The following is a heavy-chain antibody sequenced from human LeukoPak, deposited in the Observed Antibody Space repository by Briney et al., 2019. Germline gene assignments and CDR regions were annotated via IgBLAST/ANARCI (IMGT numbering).Heavy chain of an antibody. D-gene: IGHD3-22*01. CDR2: IYYSGST. CDR1: GGSISSYY. V-gene: IGHV4-59*01. Sequence: SETLSLTCTVSGGSISSYYWSWIRQPPGKGLEWIGYIYYSGSTNYNPSLKSRVTISADTSKNQFSLKLSSVTAADTAVYYCARYYYDSSGYLPENWFDPWGQGTLVTVST. J-gene: IGHJ5*02. CDR3: ARYYYDSSGYLPENWFDP.